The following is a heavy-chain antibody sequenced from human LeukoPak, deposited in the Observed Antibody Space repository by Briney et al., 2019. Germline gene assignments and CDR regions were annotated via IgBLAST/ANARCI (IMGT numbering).Heavy chain of an antibody. Sequence: GGSLRLSCAASGFTLSSSWMTWVRQAPGKGLEWVANIKQDGSEKYYVDSVKGRFTISRDNAKNSLYLQMNSLRAEDTAVYYCARDWSPGGNYYWGQGTLVTVSS. D-gene: IGHD2/OR15-2a*01. CDR3: ARDWSPGGNYY. CDR2: IKQDGSEK. CDR1: GFTLSSSW. J-gene: IGHJ4*02. V-gene: IGHV3-7*05.